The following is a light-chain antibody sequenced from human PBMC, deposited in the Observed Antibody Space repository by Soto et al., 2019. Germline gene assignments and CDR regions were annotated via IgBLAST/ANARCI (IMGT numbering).Light chain of an antibody. Sequence: DIQMTQSPTSLSSSVGDRVTITCRASQGIRNFVAWYQQKPGKAPKLLIYAASTLQSGVPSRFSGSGSGTDFTLTIKGLQAVDVATYSRQKYRTVPIFGPGTKVEIK. V-gene: IGKV1-27*01. CDR1: QGIRNF. J-gene: IGKJ3*01. CDR3: QKYRTVPI. CDR2: AAS.